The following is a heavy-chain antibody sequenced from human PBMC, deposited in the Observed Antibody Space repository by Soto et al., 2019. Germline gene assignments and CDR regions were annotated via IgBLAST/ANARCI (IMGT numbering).Heavy chain of an antibody. CDR1: GGSISNYY. Sequence: SETLSLTCTVSGGSISNYYWSWIRQSPGKGLEWIGYIYYTGTTTYNPSIKSRVTISVDSSKNQFSLNLTSVSAADTAAYYCARLGGFYQSLDSWGQGTLVTVSS. D-gene: IGHD3-22*01. V-gene: IGHV4-59*08. CDR2: IYYTGTT. CDR3: ARLGGFYQSLDS. J-gene: IGHJ5*01.